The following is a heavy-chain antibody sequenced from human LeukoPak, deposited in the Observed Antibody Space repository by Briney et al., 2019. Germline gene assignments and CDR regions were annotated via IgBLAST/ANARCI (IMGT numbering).Heavy chain of an antibody. V-gene: IGHV4-38-2*01. Sequence: TLSLTCAVSGYSISSGYYWIWIRQPPGKGLEWIGSLYHSDSIYYNPSLESRVTVSVDTSKNQFSLKLSFVTAADTAVYYCARQHDSYHYYYVDVWGKGTTVTVSS. CDR2: LYHSDSI. D-gene: IGHD6-13*01. CDR1: GYSISSGYY. CDR3: ARQHDSYHYYYVDV. J-gene: IGHJ6*03.